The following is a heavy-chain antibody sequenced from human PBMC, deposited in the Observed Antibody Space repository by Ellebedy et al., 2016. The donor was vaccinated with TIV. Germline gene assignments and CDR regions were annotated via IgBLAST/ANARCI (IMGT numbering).Heavy chain of an antibody. CDR1: GSSFSNYW. Sequence: GESLKISCKTSGSSFSNYWIGWVRQMPGKGLEWMGIINPGDSEPRYNPSFQGQVTISGDKSTTTAYVQWSGLKASDTAIYYCATGRYRSGWFFYWGQGTRVTVSS. V-gene: IGHV5-51*01. D-gene: IGHD6-19*01. CDR3: ATGRYRSGWFFY. CDR2: INPGDSEP. J-gene: IGHJ4*02.